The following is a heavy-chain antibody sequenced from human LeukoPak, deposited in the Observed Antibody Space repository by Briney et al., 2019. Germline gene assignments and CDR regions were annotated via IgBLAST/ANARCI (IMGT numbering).Heavy chain of an antibody. D-gene: IGHD5-18*01. V-gene: IGHV3-7*01. CDR1: GFTFSRYW. CDR2: IKQDGSEK. J-gene: IGHJ4*02. CDR3: ARDLAYSRLDY. Sequence: GGSLRLSCAASGFTFSRYWMSWARQGPGKGLEWVATIKQDGSEKYYVDSVRGRFTISRDNAKNSLYLQMDSLRVEDTAFYYCARDLAYSRLDYWGQGMLVTVSS.